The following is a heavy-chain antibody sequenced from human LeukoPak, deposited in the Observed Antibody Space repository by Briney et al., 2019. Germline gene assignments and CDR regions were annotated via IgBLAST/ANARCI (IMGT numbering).Heavy chain of an antibody. D-gene: IGHD2-21*02. CDR2: IYYSGRT. V-gene: IGHV4-59*01. J-gene: IGHJ5*02. CDR1: GGSISSYY. Sequence: SETLSLTCTVSGGSISSYYWSWIRQPPGKGLEWIGYIYYSGRTKYTPSLKSRLSLSVDTSKAQISLRLSSATAADTAVYYCARDYCGGDCCFLAYNYFDPWGQGTLVTVSS. CDR3: ARDYCGGDCCFLAYNYFDP.